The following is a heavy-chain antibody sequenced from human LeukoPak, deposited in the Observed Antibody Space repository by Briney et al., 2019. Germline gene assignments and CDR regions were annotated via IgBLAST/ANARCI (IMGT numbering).Heavy chain of an antibody. CDR3: ARAYYDILTGYYIPAFDI. Sequence: PSETLSLTCTVSGGSISSYYWSWIRQPPGKGLEWIGYIYYSGSTNYNPSLKSRVTISVGTSKNQFSLKLSSVTAADTAVYYCARAYYDILTGYYIPAFDIWGQGTMVTVSS. CDR1: GGSISSYY. D-gene: IGHD3-9*01. V-gene: IGHV4-59*01. CDR2: IYYSGST. J-gene: IGHJ3*02.